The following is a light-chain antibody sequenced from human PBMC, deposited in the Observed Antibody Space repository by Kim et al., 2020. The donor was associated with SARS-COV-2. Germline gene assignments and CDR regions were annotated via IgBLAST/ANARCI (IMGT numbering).Light chain of an antibody. Sequence: SSELTQDPAVSVALGQTVRLTCQGDSLRSYYASWYQQKPGQAPVLVIYGKNNRPSGIPDRFPGSSSGNTASSTITGAQAEDEADYYCNSRDSSGNPRWVF. CDR2: GKN. J-gene: IGLJ3*02. V-gene: IGLV3-19*01. CDR3: NSRDSSGNPRWV. CDR1: SLRSYY.